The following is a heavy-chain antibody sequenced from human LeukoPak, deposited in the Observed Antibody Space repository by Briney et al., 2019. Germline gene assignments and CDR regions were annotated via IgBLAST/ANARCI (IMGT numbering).Heavy chain of an antibody. J-gene: IGHJ6*02. CDR1: GFTFSSYG. V-gene: IGHV3-30*02. CDR2: IRYDGSNK. D-gene: IGHD2-15*01. Sequence: PGGSLRLSCAASGFTFSSYGMHWVRQAPGKGLEWVAFIRYDGSNKYYADSVKGRFTISRGNSKNTLYLQMNSLRAEDTAVYYCAKDQVPRYCSGGSCGYPYYYYYYGMDVWGQGTTVTVSS. CDR3: AKDQVPRYCSGGSCGYPYYYYYYGMDV.